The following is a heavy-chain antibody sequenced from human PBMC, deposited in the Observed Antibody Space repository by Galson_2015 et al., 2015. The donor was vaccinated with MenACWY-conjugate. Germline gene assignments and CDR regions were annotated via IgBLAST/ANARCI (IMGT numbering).Heavy chain of an antibody. D-gene: IGHD4-11*01. CDR3: AKDAAKPHSLQANFFDH. J-gene: IGHJ4*02. Sequence: SLRLSCAASGFTLTNNAMHWVRQAPGKGLERVSVISSDGRKTFYSDSVKGRFTISRDTSKNALNLQMDGLRPDDTAVYYCAKDAAKPHSLQANFFDHWGQGIWVAVSS. V-gene: IGHV3-30*18. CDR2: ISSDGRKT. CDR1: GFTLTNNA.